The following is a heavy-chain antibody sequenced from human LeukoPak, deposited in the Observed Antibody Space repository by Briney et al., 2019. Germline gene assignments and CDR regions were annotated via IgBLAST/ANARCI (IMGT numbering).Heavy chain of an antibody. CDR1: GGSISSGDYY. J-gene: IGHJ1*01. V-gene: IGHV4-30-4*01. Sequence: SETLSLTCTVSGGSISSGDYYWSWIRRPPGKGLEWIGYIYYSGSTYYNPSLKSRVTISVDTSKNQFSLKLSSVTAADTAVYYCASTVTENFLHWGQGTLVTVSS. CDR3: ASTVTENFLH. D-gene: IGHD4-17*01. CDR2: IYYSGST.